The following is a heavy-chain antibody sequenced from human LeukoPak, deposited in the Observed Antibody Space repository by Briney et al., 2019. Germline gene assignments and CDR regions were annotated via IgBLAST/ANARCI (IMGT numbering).Heavy chain of an antibody. CDR1: GFTVSSSY. CDR2: IYSGGNT. V-gene: IGHV3-53*01. Sequence: GGSLRLSCAASGFTVSSSYMSWVRQAPGKGLEWVSVIYSGGNTYYADSVKGRFTISRDNSKNTLYLQMNSLRAEDTAVYYCARETTINYYDSSGYYLYYYMDVWGKGTTVTVSS. J-gene: IGHJ6*03. D-gene: IGHD3-22*01. CDR3: ARETTINYYDSSGYYLYYYMDV.